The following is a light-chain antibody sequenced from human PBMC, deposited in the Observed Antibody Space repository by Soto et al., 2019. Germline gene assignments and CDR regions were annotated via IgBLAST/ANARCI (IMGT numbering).Light chain of an antibody. J-gene: IGKJ1*01. CDR2: DAS. CDR3: QQYENYWT. CDR1: QTISSW. V-gene: IGKV1-5*01. Sequence: DIQMTQSPSTLSGSVGDRVTITCRASQTISSWLAWYQQKPGKAPKLLIYDASNLESGVPSRFSGSGSGTDFTLTISHLQPDDSATYYCQQYENYWTFGQGTKVDI.